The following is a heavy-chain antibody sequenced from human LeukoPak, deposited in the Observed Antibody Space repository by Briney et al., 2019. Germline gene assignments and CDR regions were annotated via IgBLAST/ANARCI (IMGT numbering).Heavy chain of an antibody. Sequence: AGGSLRLSCAASGFTFSSYAMNWVRQALGKGLEWISYISGNGGVTHYADSVEGRFTISRDNAKNSLYLQMDSLTARDAAIYYCTTFPNDVYKGHYFDTWGQGKLVTVSS. V-gene: IGHV3-48*03. CDR3: TTFPNDVYKGHYFDT. J-gene: IGHJ4*02. D-gene: IGHD5-24*01. CDR1: GFTFSSYA. CDR2: ISGNGGVT.